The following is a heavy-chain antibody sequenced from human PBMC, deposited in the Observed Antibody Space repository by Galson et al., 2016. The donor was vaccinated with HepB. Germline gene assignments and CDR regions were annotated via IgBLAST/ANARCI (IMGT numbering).Heavy chain of an antibody. D-gene: IGHD3-16*01. CDR1: GASLSGGAYH. J-gene: IGHJ4*02. V-gene: IGHV4-61*08. Sequence: EPLSLTCTVSGASLSGGAYHWAWIRQPAGKRLEWLGHTYYGEDNRYNPSLEGRVTISIDTSTNQMSLTLRSVSAADTAVYFCGTYLVGHGGTGYWGQGTPVTVSS. CDR3: GTYLVGHGGTGY. CDR2: TYYGEDN.